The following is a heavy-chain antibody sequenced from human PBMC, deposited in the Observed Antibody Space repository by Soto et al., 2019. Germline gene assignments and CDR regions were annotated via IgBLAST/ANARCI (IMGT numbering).Heavy chain of an antibody. Sequence: PSVKVSCKASGYTFTGYYMHWVRQAPGQGLEWMGWINPNSGGTNYAQKFQGRVTMTRDTSISTAYMELSRLRSDDTAVYYCARGPYYYDSSGPPPFDYWGQGTLVTVSS. CDR2: INPNSGGT. D-gene: IGHD3-22*01. CDR1: GYTFTGYY. V-gene: IGHV1-2*02. J-gene: IGHJ4*02. CDR3: ARGPYYYDSSGPPPFDY.